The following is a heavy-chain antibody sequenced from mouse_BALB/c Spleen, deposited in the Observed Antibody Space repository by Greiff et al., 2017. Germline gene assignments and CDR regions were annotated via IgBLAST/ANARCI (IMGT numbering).Heavy chain of an antibody. CDR3: ARRIYYGNYRGMDY. CDR2: ISSGGST. D-gene: IGHD2-1*01. J-gene: IGHJ4*01. V-gene: IGHV5-6-5*01. CDR1: GFTFSSYA. Sequence: EVKLVESGGGLVKPGGSLKLSCAASGFTFSSYAMSWVRQTPEKRLEWVASISSGGSTYYPDSVKGRFTISRDNARNILYLQMSSLRSEDTAMYYCARRIYYGNYRGMDYWGQGTSVTVSS.